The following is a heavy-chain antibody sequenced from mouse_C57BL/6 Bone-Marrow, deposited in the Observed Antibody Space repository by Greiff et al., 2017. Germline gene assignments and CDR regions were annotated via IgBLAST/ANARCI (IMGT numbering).Heavy chain of an antibody. CDR1: DYDIPSHY. J-gene: IGHJ4*01. CDR2: INSDGGST. D-gene: IGHD2-4*01. V-gene: IGHV5-2*01. Sequence: EVKLVESGGGLVQPGESLKFSCESNDYDIPSHYMSWVNQTPEKSLEWVAAINSDGGSTYYPNTMERRFIIARDTTKKTLYLQMSSLRSEDTALYYCAGYDYQEAMDYWGTGTTVTVSS. CDR3: AGYDYQEAMDY.